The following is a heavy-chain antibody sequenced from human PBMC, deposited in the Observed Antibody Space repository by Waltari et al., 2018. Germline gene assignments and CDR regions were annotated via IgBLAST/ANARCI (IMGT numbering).Heavy chain of an antibody. CDR2: TNESRYT. D-gene: IGHD2-21*01. CDR3: ARHRHPGHSFDL. J-gene: IGHJ3*01. Sequence: QVQLQQWGAGLLKPSETLSLPCALYGGSLSGRWWGWIRRQPGRGLEWIGETNESRYTYYKPSLRSSAAISIDTSRNQLSLKLNYVTAADTAVYYCARHRHPGHSFDLWGQGTVTVSS. V-gene: IGHV4-34*01. CDR1: GGSLSGRW.